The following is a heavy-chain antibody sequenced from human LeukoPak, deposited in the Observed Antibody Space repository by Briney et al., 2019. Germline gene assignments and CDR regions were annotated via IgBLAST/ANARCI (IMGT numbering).Heavy chain of an antibody. J-gene: IGHJ4*02. Sequence: PSETLSLTCAVYGGSFSGYYWSWIRQPPGKGLEWIGEINHSGSTNYNPSLKSRVTISVDTSKNQFSLKLSSVTAADTAVYYCARRALLLWFGRAHFDYWGQGTLVTVSS. V-gene: IGHV4-34*01. D-gene: IGHD3-10*01. CDR2: INHSGST. CDR1: GGSFSGYY. CDR3: ARRALLLWFGRAHFDY.